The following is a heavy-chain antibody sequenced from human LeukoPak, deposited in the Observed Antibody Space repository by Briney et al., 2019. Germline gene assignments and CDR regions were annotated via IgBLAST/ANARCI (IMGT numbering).Heavy chain of an antibody. D-gene: IGHD4-17*01. J-gene: IGHJ4*02. CDR1: GFIFNNFA. V-gene: IGHV3-23*01. CDR3: VKGGLNTATDPAGFFDY. Sequence: PGGSLRLSCEASGFIFNNFAMSWVRQPPGKGLEWVASISGGGDTKYYAYSVKGRFTFSKDNSKNSLYLQMNNPRAEDTAIYFCVKGGLNTATDPAGFFDYWGQGSLVTVSS. CDR2: ISGGGDTK.